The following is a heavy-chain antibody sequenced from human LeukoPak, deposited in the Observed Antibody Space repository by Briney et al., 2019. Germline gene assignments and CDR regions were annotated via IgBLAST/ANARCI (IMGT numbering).Heavy chain of an antibody. CDR3: ATGRGNHHYSDRRPAGFDY. V-gene: IGHV1-24*01. CDR2: FDPEDGET. J-gene: IGHJ4*02. Sequence: ASVKVSCKVSGYTLTELSMHWVRQAPGKGLEWMGGFDPEDGETIYAQKFQGRVTMTEDTSTDTAYMELSSLRSEDTAEYYCATGRGNHHYSDRRPAGFDYWGQGTLVTVSS. D-gene: IGHD3-22*01. CDR1: GYTLTELS.